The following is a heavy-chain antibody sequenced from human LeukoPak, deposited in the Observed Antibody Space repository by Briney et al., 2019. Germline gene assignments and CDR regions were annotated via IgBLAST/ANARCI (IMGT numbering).Heavy chain of an antibody. D-gene: IGHD2-15*01. J-gene: IGHJ4*02. Sequence: GGSLRLSCAVSGFTFSTYAMSWVRQAPGKGLEWVSAISGSGSSTYYADSVKGRFTISRGNSKNTLYLQMNSLRAEDTAVYYCAKSRSSSLDLFDYWGQGTLVTVSS. CDR2: ISGSGSST. CDR3: AKSRSSSLDLFDY. CDR1: GFTFSTYA. V-gene: IGHV3-23*01.